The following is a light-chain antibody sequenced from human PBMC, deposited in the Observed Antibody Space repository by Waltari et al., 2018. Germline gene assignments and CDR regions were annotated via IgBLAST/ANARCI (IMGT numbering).Light chain of an antibody. V-gene: IGLV2-14*01. CDR3: CSFTSRSTWV. J-gene: IGLJ3*02. CDR1: SSDVGGYNY. Sequence: QSALTQPASVSGSPGQSLTIPCTGTSSDVGGYNYVSWYQQHPSKVPKLLIFAVSNHPSGVSNRFSGSKSGNTASLTISGLQAEDESDYCCCSFTSRSTWVFGGGTKLTVL. CDR2: AVS.